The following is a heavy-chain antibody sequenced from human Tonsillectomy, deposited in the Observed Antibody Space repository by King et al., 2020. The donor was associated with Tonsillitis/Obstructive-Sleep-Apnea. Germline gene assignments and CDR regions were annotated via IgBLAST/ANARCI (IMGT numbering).Heavy chain of an antibody. V-gene: IGHV1-3*01. CDR3: ARDRWELPNYYYYYMDV. CDR1: GYTFTSYA. Sequence: QLVQSGAEVKKPGASVKVSCKASGYTFTSYAMHWVRQAPGQRLEWMGWINAGNGNTKYSQKFQGRVTITRDTSASTAYMELSSLRSEDTAVYYCARDRWELPNYYYYYMDVWGKGTTVTVSS. J-gene: IGHJ6*03. D-gene: IGHD1-26*01. CDR2: INAGNGNT.